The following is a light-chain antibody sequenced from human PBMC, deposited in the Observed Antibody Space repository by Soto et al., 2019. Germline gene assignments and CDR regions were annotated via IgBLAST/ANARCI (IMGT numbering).Light chain of an antibody. CDR2: EVT. J-gene: IGLJ3*02. Sequence: QSVLTQPASVSGSPGQSITISCTGTRSDVGGYNFVSWFQQHPGKAPKLIIYEVTKRPSGVPYRFSGSKSGNTASLTVSGLQAEDEADYYCSSYVVSYNWVFGGGTKLTVL. CDR3: SSYVVSYNWV. V-gene: IGLV2-8*01. CDR1: RSDVGGYNF.